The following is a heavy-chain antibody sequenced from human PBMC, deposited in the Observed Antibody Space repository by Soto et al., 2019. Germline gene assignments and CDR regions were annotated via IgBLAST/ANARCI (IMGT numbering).Heavy chain of an antibody. V-gene: IGHV3-48*02. CDR1: GFTFSTYA. J-gene: IGHJ4*02. CDR2: VSGSSINI. D-gene: IGHD6-19*01. CDR3: AREISVAGGHFDY. Sequence: PGGSLRLSCAASGFTFSTYAMAWVRQAPGKGLEWVSGVSGSSINIYYADSVKGRFTISRDNAKNSLYLQMNSLRDEDTAVYYCAREISVAGGHFDYWGQGTLVTVSS.